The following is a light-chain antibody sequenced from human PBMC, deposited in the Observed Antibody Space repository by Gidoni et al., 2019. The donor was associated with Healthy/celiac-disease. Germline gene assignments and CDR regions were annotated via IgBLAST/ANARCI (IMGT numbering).Light chain of an antibody. V-gene: IGKV1-39*01. CDR1: QSISSY. CDR3: QQSYSTPRT. J-gene: IGKJ4*01. Sequence: HSPSSLSASVGDRVTITCRASQSISSYLNWYQQKPGKAPKLLIYAASSLQSGVPSRFSGSGSGTDFTLTISSLQPEDFATYYCQQSYSTPRTFGGGTKVEIK. CDR2: AAS.